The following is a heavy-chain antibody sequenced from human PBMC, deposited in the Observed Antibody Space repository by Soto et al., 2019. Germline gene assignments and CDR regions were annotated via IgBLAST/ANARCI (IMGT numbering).Heavy chain of an antibody. CDR2: ISYDGTSK. D-gene: IGHD1-1*01. Sequence: QVQLVESGGGVVQPGRSLRLSCAASGFTFSSYVMYWVRQAPGKGLEWVALISYDGTSKYNVDSVKGRFTISRDNSRNTLHLQMNSLRAEDTAVYYCARDPQTAMTRNFFDFWGLGTLVTVSS. CDR3: ARDPQTAMTRNFFDF. V-gene: IGHV3-30-3*01. CDR1: GFTFSSYV. J-gene: IGHJ4*02.